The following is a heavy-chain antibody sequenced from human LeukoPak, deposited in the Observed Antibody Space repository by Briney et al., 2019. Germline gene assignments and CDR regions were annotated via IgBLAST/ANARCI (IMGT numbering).Heavy chain of an antibody. D-gene: IGHD4-17*01. Sequence: PGRSLRLSCAASGFTFSSYAMHWVRQAPGKGLEWVAVISYDGSNKYYADSVKGRFTISRDNSKNTLYLQMNSLRAEDTAVYYCARGREGTVTTFPYCFDYWGQGTLVTVPS. CDR1: GFTFSSYA. CDR3: ARGREGTVTTFPYCFDY. J-gene: IGHJ4*02. CDR2: ISYDGSNK. V-gene: IGHV3-30*04.